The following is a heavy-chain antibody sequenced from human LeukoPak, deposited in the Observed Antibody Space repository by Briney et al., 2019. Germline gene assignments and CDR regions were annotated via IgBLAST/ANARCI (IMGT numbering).Heavy chain of an antibody. CDR1: GGSFSGYY. V-gene: IGHV4-34*01. J-gene: IGHJ5*01. CDR3: ARGEWLRSWFGS. CDR2: INHSGST. D-gene: IGHD5-12*01. Sequence: SETLSLTCAVYGGSFSGYYWSWIRQPPGKGLEWIGEINHSGSTNYNPSLKSRVTISVDTSKNQFSLKLSSVTAADTAVYYCARGEWLRSWFGSWGQGTLVTVSS.